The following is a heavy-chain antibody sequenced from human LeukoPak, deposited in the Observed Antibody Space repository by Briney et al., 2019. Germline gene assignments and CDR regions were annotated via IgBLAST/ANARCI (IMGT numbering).Heavy chain of an antibody. D-gene: IGHD6-13*01. CDR1: GYSISSGYY. CDR3: ARSISSSWGYYYYYYMDV. Sequence: SETLSLTCTVSGYSISSGYYWGWIRQPPGKGREWIGSIYHSGSTYYNPSLKSRVTISVDTSKNQFSLKLSSVTAADTAVYYCARSISSSWGYYYYYYMDVWGKGTTVTVSS. CDR2: IYHSGST. V-gene: IGHV4-38-2*02. J-gene: IGHJ6*03.